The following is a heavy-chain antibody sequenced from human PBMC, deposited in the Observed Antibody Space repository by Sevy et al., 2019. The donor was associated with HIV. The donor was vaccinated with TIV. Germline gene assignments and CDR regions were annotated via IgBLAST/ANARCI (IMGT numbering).Heavy chain of an antibody. D-gene: IGHD5-12*01. Sequence: ASVKVSCKASGYTFTGYYMHWVRQAPGQGLEWMGWINPNSGGTNYAQKLQGRVTMTRDTSISTAYMELSRLRSDDTAVYYCARDGGYSGYDPFDYWGQGTLVTVSS. J-gene: IGHJ4*02. CDR3: ARDGGYSGYDPFDY. CDR1: GYTFTGYY. CDR2: INPNSGGT. V-gene: IGHV1-2*02.